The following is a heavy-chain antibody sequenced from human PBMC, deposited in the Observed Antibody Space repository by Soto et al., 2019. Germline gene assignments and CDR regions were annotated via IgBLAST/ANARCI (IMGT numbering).Heavy chain of an antibody. CDR2: INPNSGGT. J-gene: IGHJ3*02. Sequence: SVKVSCKASGYTFTGYYMHWVRQAPGQGLEWMGWINPNSGGTNYAQKFQGWVTMTRDTSISTAYMELSRLRSDDTAVYYCARDYGGNSDAFDIWGQGTRVTVAS. D-gene: IGHD4-17*01. CDR1: GYTFTGYY. V-gene: IGHV1-2*04. CDR3: ARDYGGNSDAFDI.